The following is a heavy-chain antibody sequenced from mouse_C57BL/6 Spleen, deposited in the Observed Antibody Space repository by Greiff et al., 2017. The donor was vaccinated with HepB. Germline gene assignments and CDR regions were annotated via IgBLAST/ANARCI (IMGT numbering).Heavy chain of an antibody. J-gene: IGHJ4*01. Sequence: VQLQQSGAELVRPGASVTLSCKASGYTFTDYEMHWVKQTPVHGLEWIGAIDPETGGTAYNQKFKGKAILTADKSSSTAYMELRSLTSEDSAVYYCTREGITTVVAHYYYAMDYWGQGTSVTVSS. D-gene: IGHD1-1*01. CDR2: IDPETGGT. CDR1: GYTFTDYE. CDR3: TREGITTVVAHYYYAMDY. V-gene: IGHV1-15*01.